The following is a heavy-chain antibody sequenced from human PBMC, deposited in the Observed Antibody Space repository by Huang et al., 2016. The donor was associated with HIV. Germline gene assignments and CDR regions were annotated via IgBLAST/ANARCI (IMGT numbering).Heavy chain of an antibody. V-gene: IGHV3-7*01. J-gene: IGHJ6*02. CDR2: SKQDESEK. CDR1: TFTFGAYW. Sequence: VESGGRLVQPGGSIRLSCVGSTFTFGAYWMSWVRQAPGKGLEWVANSKQDESEKYYVESVKGRFNISRDNAKKVLFLEMNNVRVEDTATYYCATKTAAMDIWGQGTTVTVS. D-gene: IGHD1-7*01. CDR3: ATKTAAMDI.